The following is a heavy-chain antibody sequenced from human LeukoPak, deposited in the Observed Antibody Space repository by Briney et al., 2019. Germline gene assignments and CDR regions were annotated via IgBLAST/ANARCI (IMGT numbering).Heavy chain of an antibody. CDR2: ISGSADST. Sequence: GGSLRLSCAASGFTFSTYAMSWVRQAPGKGLEWVSAISGSADSTYYADSVKGRFTISRDNSKNTLYLQMNSLRAEDTAVFYCAKDLAGHAVAVLAFWGQGTLVTVSS. D-gene: IGHD6-19*01. J-gene: IGHJ4*02. CDR3: AKDLAGHAVAVLAF. CDR1: GFTFSTYA. V-gene: IGHV3-23*01.